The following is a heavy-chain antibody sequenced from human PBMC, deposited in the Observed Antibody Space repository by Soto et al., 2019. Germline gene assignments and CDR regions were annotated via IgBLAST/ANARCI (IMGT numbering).Heavy chain of an antibody. CDR2: INGRGGST. D-gene: IGHD1-26*01. Sequence: GSLRLSCAASGFTFSDYAMSWVRQAPGNGLEWVSTINGRGGSTYYADSVKGRFTISRDNSKNTLHLQMNSLRVEDTAVYYCALGGNRYYFDYWGQGTLVTVSS. CDR1: GFTFSDYA. CDR3: ALGGNRYYFDY. V-gene: IGHV3-23*01. J-gene: IGHJ4*02.